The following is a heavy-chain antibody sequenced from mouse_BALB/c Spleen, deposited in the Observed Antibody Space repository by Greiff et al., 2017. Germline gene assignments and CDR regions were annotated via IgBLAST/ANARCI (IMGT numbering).Heavy chain of an antibody. V-gene: IGHV5-6*01. CDR3: ARHGDSTIGTPAWFAY. D-gene: IGHD2-14*01. CDR1: GFTFSSYG. J-gene: IGHJ3*01. Sequence: DVQLVESGGDLVKPGGSLKLSCAASGFTFSSYGMSWVRQTPDKRLEWVATISSGGSYTYYPDSVKGRFTISRDNAKNTLYLQMSSLKSEDTAMYYCARHGDSTIGTPAWFAYWGQGSLVTVSA. CDR2: ISSGGSYT.